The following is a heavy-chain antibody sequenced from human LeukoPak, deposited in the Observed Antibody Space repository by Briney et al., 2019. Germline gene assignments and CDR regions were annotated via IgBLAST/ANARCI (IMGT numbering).Heavy chain of an antibody. CDR1: GYTFTGYY. CDR3: ARDSSITGRTRTGPPDY. V-gene: IGHV1-2*04. Sequence: GASVKVSCKASGYTFTGYYMHWVRQAPGQGLEWMGWINPNSGGTNYAQKFQGWVTMTRDTSISTAYMELSRMRSDDTAVYYCARDSSITGRTRTGPPDYWGQGTLVTVSS. J-gene: IGHJ4*02. CDR2: INPNSGGT. D-gene: IGHD1-14*01.